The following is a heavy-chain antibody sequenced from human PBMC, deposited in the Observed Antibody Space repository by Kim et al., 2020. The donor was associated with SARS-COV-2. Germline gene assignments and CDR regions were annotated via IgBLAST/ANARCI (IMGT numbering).Heavy chain of an antibody. V-gene: IGHV3-53*01. CDR3: ARAIAVAGTFDY. Sequence: YYAGSVKGRVTISRDKSKNTLYLQMNSLRAEGTAVYYCARAIAVAGTFDYWGQGTLVTGSS. D-gene: IGHD6-19*01. J-gene: IGHJ4*02.